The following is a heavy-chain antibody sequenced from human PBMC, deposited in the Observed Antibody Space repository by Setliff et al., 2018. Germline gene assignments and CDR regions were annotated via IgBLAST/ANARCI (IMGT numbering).Heavy chain of an antibody. J-gene: IGHJ4*02. CDR3: ARLKTAMVDF. Sequence: SETLSLTCTVSGGSISSSTYYWGWIRQPPGKGLEWIGSIYYSGSTYYNPSLKSRVTISVDTSTNQFSLKLSSVTAADTAVYYCARLKTAMVDFWGQGTLVTVSS. CDR2: IYYSGST. V-gene: IGHV4-39*01. D-gene: IGHD5-18*01. CDR1: GGSISSSTYY.